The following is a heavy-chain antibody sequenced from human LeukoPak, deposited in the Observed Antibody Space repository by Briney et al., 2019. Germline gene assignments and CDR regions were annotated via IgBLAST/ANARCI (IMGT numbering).Heavy chain of an antibody. CDR1: GFPFSSYA. V-gene: IGHV3-66*01. CDR3: AKDHRAYCGGDCVDFDY. D-gene: IGHD2-21*02. J-gene: IGHJ4*02. Sequence: PGGSLRLSCAASGFPFSSYAMSWVRQAPGKGLEWVSVIYSGGSTYYADSVKGRFTISRDNSKNTLYLQMNSLRAEDTAVYYCAKDHRAYCGGDCVDFDYWGQGTLVTVSS. CDR2: IYSGGST.